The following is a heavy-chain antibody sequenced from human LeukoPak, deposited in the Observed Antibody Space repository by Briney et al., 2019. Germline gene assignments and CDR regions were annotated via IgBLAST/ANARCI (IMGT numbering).Heavy chain of an antibody. J-gene: IGHJ6*02. CDR1: GFTFSAFS. CDR3: ARRLYYGMDV. CDR2: ISSSGSTI. V-gene: IGHV3-48*04. Sequence: PGGSLRLSCAASGFTFSAFSMTWVRQAPGKGLEWVSYISSSGSTIYYADSVKGRFTISRDNAKNSLYLQMNSLRAEDTAVYYCARRLYYGMDVWGQGTTVTVSS. D-gene: IGHD2-21*01.